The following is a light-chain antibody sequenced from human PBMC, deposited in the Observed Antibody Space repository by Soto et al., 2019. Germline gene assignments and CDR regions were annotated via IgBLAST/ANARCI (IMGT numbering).Light chain of an antibody. CDR2: DAS. Sequence: EIVLTQSPGSLSLSPGERATLSCRASQSVSSSYLAWYQQKPGQAPRLLIYDASTRATGIPARFSGSGSGTDFTLTISSLQSQDFAVYYCQQYNKWPRTFGQGTKVDIK. V-gene: IGKV3-15*01. CDR3: QQYNKWPRT. J-gene: IGKJ1*01. CDR1: QSVSSSY.